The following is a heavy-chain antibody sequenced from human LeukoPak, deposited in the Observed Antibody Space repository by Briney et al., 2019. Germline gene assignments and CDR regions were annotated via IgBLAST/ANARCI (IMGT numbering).Heavy chain of an antibody. Sequence: SETLSLSCTFSGGSISSYYWSWIRQPAGKGLEWIGRIHTSGSTNYNPSLKSRVTMLVDTSKNQFSLKLSSVTAVDAAVYYCARDRYYYGSGSYPYMDVWGKGTTVTISS. CDR3: ARDRYYYGSGSYPYMDV. V-gene: IGHV4-4*07. CDR2: IHTSGST. CDR1: GGSISSYY. J-gene: IGHJ6*03. D-gene: IGHD3-10*01.